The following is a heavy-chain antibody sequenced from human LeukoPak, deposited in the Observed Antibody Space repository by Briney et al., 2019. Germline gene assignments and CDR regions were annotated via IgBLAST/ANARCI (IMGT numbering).Heavy chain of an antibody. J-gene: IGHJ4*02. CDR1: GFTFNTYA. CDR3: ARNLHLAAAAR. CDR2: INDSGTRT. V-gene: IGHV3-23*01. Sequence: GGSLRLSCAASGFTFNTYAMTWVRQAPGKGLEWLSCINDSGTRTYYADSVKGRFIISRDNSKNTLYLQVNSLTVEDTAVYFCARNLHLAAAARWGQGALVTVSS. D-gene: IGHD6-25*01.